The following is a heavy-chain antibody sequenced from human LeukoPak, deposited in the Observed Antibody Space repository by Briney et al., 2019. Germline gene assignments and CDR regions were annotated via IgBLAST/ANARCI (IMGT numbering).Heavy chain of an antibody. CDR1: GGTFSSFL. CDR2: IIPIFGTV. D-gene: IGHD6-19*01. J-gene: IGHJ4*02. Sequence: SVKVSCKASGGTFSSFLITWVRQALGQGLEWMGGIIPIFGTVTYAQKFQSRVTITADESTSTAYMELSSLRSEDTAVYYCARQIRGWSADYWGQGTLVTVSS. CDR3: ARQIRGWSADY. V-gene: IGHV1-69*13.